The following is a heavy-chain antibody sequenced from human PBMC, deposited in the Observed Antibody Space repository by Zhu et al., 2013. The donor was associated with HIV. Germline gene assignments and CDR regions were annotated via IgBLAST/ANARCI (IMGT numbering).Heavy chain of an antibody. Sequence: VQLVESGGGVVQPGRSLRLSCAASGFTFSSYAMHWVRQAPGKGLEWVAVISYDGSNKYYADSVKGRFTISRDNSKNTLYLQMNSLRAEDTAVYYCEGEAYCSGGSCRFDYWGQGTLVTVSS. CDR2: ISYDGSNK. CDR1: GFTFSSYA. V-gene: IGHV3-30-3*01. D-gene: IGHD2-15*01. J-gene: IGHJ4*02. CDR3: EGEAYCSGGSCRFDY.